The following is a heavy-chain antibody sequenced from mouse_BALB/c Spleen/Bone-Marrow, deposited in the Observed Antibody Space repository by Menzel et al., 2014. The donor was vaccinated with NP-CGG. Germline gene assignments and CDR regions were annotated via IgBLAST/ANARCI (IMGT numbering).Heavy chain of an antibody. Sequence: VQLQQSGPGLVAPSQSLSITCTVSGFSLTSYGIHWVRQPPGKGLEWLGVIWAGGSTNNNSALMSRLSISKDNSKSQIFLKMKRLQTDYTAMYYCARDGGGYGDRFAYWGQGTLVTVSA. V-gene: IGHV2-9*02. J-gene: IGHJ3*01. D-gene: IGHD2-2*01. CDR3: ARDGGGYGDRFAY. CDR2: IWAGGST. CDR1: GFSLTSYG.